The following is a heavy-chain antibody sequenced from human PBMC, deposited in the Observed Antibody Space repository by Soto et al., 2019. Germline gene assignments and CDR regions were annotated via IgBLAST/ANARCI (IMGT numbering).Heavy chain of an antibody. CDR2: IYYSGST. Sequence: SSETLSLTCPVSGGSISSSSYYWGWIRQPPGKGLEWIGSIYYSGSTYYNPSLKSRVTISVDTSKNQFSLKLSSVTAADTAVYYCARRPADIVATIASGWFDPWGQGTLVTVSS. CDR3: ARRPADIVATIASGWFDP. V-gene: IGHV4-39*01. D-gene: IGHD5-12*01. CDR1: GGSISSSSYY. J-gene: IGHJ5*02.